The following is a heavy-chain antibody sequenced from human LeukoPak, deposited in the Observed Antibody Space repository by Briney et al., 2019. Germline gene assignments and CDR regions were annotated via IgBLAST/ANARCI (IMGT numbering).Heavy chain of an antibody. CDR1: GYTFTSYG. J-gene: IGHJ4*02. CDR2: TSAYNGNT. V-gene: IGHV1-18*01. Sequence: GASVTVSCKASGYTFTSYGISWVRQAPGQGLEWMGWTSAYNGNTNYAQKLQGRVTMTTDTSTNTAYMELRSLRSDDTAVYYCARVHRPVVAGIVDYWGQGTLVTVSS. D-gene: IGHD2-15*01. CDR3: ARVHRPVVAGIVDY.